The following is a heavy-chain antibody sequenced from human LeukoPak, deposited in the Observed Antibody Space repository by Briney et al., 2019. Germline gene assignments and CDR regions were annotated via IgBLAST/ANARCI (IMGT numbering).Heavy chain of an antibody. CDR3: ARLFDY. J-gene: IGHJ4*02. V-gene: IGHV3-48*03. Sequence: KGLEWFSYISSSGSTIYYAHSVKGRFTISRDNAKNSLYLQMNSLRAEDTAVYYCARLFDYWGQGTLVTVSS. CDR2: ISSSGSTI.